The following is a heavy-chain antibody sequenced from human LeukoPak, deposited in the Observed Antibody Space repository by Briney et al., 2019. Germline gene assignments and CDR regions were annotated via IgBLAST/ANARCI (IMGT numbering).Heavy chain of an antibody. D-gene: IGHD3-3*02. V-gene: IGHV3-53*01. Sequence: GGSLRLSCAASGFTVSTNYMNWVRQAPGKGLEWVSILYSGSSTYYADSVEGRFTISRDSSKNTLFLQMNDLRAEDTAVYYCARVGDHFRWYLDLWGRGTLGTVSS. CDR3: ARVGDHFRWYLDL. CDR1: GFTVSTNY. J-gene: IGHJ2*01. CDR2: LYSGSST.